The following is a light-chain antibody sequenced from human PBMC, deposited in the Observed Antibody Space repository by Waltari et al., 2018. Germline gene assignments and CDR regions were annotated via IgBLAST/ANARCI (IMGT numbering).Light chain of an antibody. Sequence: DIQVTQSPSTLSASVGDRVPITCRASQSIVVWLAWYQQKPGKAPRLLIYKASYLESGVPSRFSGSGSGTEFTLTISSLQADDVATYYCLQYNSYPWTFGQGTKVEIK. V-gene: IGKV1-5*03. CDR2: KAS. CDR1: QSIVVW. CDR3: LQYNSYPWT. J-gene: IGKJ1*01.